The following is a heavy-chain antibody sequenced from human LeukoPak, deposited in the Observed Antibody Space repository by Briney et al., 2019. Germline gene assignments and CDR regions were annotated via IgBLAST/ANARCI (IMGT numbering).Heavy chain of an antibody. D-gene: IGHD5-18*01. V-gene: IGHV3-74*01. CDR1: GFTFSSYW. CDR2: INSDGSST. CDR3: TTGPVFTAGFDY. Sequence: GGSLRLSCAASGFTFSSYWMHWVRQAPGKGLVWVSRINSDGSSTSYADSVKSRFTISRDNAKNTLYLQMNSLKTEDTAVYYCTTGPVFTAGFDYWGQGTLVTVSS. J-gene: IGHJ4*02.